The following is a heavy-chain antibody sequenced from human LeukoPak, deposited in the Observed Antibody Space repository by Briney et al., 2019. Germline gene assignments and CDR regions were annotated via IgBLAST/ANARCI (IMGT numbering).Heavy chain of an antibody. V-gene: IGHV3-23*01. CDR2: ISDSGGST. CDR1: GITLSNYG. J-gene: IGHJ4*02. D-gene: IGHD3/OR15-3a*01. Sequence: RSGGSLRLSCAVSGITLSNYGMSWVRQAPGKGLEGVAGISDSGGSTKCADSVKGRFTISRDNPKNTLFLQMNSLRAEDTAVYFCAKRGVVIRVVLVGFHKEAYYFESWGQGALVTVSS. CDR3: AKRGVVIRVVLVGFHKEAYYFES.